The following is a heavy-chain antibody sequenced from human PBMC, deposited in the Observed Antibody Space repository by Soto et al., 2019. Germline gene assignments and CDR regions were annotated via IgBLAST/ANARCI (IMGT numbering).Heavy chain of an antibody. J-gene: IGHJ5*02. D-gene: IGHD6-13*01. CDR1: GGSFSGYF. Sequence: PSETLSLTCAVYGGSFSGYFWTWIRQPPGKGLEWIGEINHSGSTNYNPSLKSRVTISVDTSKNQFSLKLSSVTAADTAVYYCARYSSSWYQGGFFHWFDPWGQGTLVTVS. CDR2: INHSGST. CDR3: ARYSSSWYQGGFFHWFDP. V-gene: IGHV4-34*01.